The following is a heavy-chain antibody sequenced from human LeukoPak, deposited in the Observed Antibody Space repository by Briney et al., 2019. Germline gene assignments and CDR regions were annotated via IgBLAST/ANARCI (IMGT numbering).Heavy chain of an antibody. J-gene: IGHJ4*02. Sequence: PGGSLRLSCAASGFTFSSYWMSWVRQAPGKGLEWVANIKQDGSEKYYVDSVKGRFTISRDNAKNSLYLQMNSLRAEDTAVYYCARRWGWLQFRYFDYWGQGTLVTVSS. D-gene: IGHD5-24*01. CDR3: ARRWGWLQFRYFDY. CDR2: IKQDGSEK. V-gene: IGHV3-7*01. CDR1: GFTFSSYW.